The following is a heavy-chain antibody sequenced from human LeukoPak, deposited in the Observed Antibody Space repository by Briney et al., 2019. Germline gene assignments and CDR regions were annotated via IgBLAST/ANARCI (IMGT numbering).Heavy chain of an antibody. J-gene: IGHJ4*02. CDR2: IKQDGREK. CDR1: GFTFSSYW. D-gene: IGHD5-24*01. Sequence: HAGGSLRFSCAASGFTFSSYWMSWVRQAPGKRLEWVANIKQDGREKYYVDSVKGRFTISRDNAKNSLYLQMNSLRAEDTAMYYCARIFDGYNRRYYFDYWGQGTLVTVSS. V-gene: IGHV3-7*01. CDR3: ARIFDGYNRRYYFDY.